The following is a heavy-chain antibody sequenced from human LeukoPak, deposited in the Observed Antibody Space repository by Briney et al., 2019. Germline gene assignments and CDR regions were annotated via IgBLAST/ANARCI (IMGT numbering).Heavy chain of an antibody. V-gene: IGHV3-23*01. J-gene: IGHJ6*02. CDR3: AKADGDFDWLLLSTYYYYYGMDV. CDR2: IRGGDGSS. D-gene: IGHD3-9*01. CDR1: GFTFSSYA. Sequence: GGSLRLSCAASGFTFSSYAMSWVRQAPGKGLEWVSAIRGGDGSSYYTDSVKGRFTISRDNSKNTLYLQMSSLRAEDTAVYYCAKADGDFDWLLLSTYYYYYGMDVWGQGTTVTVSS.